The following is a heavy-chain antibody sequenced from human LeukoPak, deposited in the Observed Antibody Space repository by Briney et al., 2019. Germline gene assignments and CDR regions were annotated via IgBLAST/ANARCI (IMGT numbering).Heavy chain of an antibody. CDR3: ARDHNDILTGYYYYYTMDV. Sequence: EASVKVSCKASGYPFSRYYIHWVRQAPGQGLEWLGIINPSGGSTAYAQRFQGRVTMTGDTSKSTVYMELTSLRSEDTAVYYCARDHNDILTGYYYYYTMDVWGQGTTVTVSS. J-gene: IGHJ6*02. CDR2: INPSGGST. D-gene: IGHD3-9*01. CDR1: GYPFSRYY. V-gene: IGHV1-46*01.